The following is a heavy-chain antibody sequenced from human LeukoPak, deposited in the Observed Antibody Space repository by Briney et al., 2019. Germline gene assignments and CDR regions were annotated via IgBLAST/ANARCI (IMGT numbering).Heavy chain of an antibody. CDR3: ARDRNGGSFDY. V-gene: IGHV3-48*01. CDR1: GFLFSSYS. Sequence: GGSLTLSCAASGFLFSSYSMNWVRHAPGEGLEWVSFLIVGNGNQHYADSVKGRFTISRDDAKNSLYLQMNSLRAEDTAVYYCARDRNGGSFDYWGQGTLVTVSS. CDR2: LIVGNGNQ. J-gene: IGHJ4*02. D-gene: IGHD4-23*01.